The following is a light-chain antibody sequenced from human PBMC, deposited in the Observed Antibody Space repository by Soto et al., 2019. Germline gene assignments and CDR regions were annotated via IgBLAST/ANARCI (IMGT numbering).Light chain of an antibody. CDR1: RSDVGGYNF. CDR3: SSFTSRHSYV. CDR2: EVT. J-gene: IGLJ1*01. Sequence: QSPMTHPSSVSVSPGQSFTISCTGTRSDVGGYNFVSWYQQHPDKAPKFILYEVTNRPSGVSNRFSGSKSGNTASLTISGLQAEDEADYYCSSFTSRHSYVFGSGTKV. V-gene: IGLV2-14*01.